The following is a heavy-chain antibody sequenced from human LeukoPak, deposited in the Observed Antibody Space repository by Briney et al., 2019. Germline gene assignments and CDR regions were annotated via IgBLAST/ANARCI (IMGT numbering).Heavy chain of an antibody. J-gene: IGHJ4*02. CDR3: ARQAGMFTTFDF. D-gene: IGHD3-22*01. CDR1: SGSISTYH. Sequence: PSETLSLTCTVSSGSISTYHWSWIRQPPGKGLEWIGYISYSGSTKYNPSLTRRTTISLDTSKNQFSLELRSMTAADTAIYYCARQAGMFTTFDFWGQGILVTVSS. CDR2: ISYSGST. V-gene: IGHV4-59*08.